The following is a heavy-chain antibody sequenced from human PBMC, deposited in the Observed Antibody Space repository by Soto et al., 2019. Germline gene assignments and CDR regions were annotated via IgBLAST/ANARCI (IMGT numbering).Heavy chain of an antibody. CDR3: AKDRTYSSSSGYYCYYGMDV. V-gene: IGHV1-8*01. J-gene: IGHJ6*02. CDR2: MNPNSGNT. CDR1: GYTFTSYD. D-gene: IGHD6-6*01. Sequence: ASVKVSFKASGYTFTSYDINWVRQATGQGLEWMGWMNPNSGNTGYAQKFQGRVTMTRNTSISTAYMELSSLRSEDTAVYYCAKDRTYSSSSGYYCYYGMDVWGQGTTVTVSS.